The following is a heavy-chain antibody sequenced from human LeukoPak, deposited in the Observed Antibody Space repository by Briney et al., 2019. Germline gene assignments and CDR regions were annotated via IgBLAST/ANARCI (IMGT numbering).Heavy chain of an antibody. J-gene: IGHJ4*02. CDR2: IYHSGST. V-gene: IGHV4-38-2*02. CDR1: GYSISSGYY. CDR3: ARDPEGSYGYHYFDY. D-gene: IGHD5-18*01. Sequence: EASETLSLTCTVSGYSISSGYYWGWIRQPPGKGLEWIGSIYHSGSTYYNPSLKSRVTISVDTSKNQFSLKLSSVTAADTAVYYCARDPEGSYGYHYFDYWGQGTLVTVSS.